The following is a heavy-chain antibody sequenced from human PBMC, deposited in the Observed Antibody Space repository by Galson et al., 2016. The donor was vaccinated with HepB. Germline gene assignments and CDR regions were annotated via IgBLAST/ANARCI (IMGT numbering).Heavy chain of an antibody. J-gene: IGHJ6*02. V-gene: IGHV3-30*04. Sequence: SLRLSCAVSGFSFNNYAFHWVRQAPGKGLEWVAVISNDGNNKYYADSVKGRFTISRDDSKNTLYLQMNSLRAEDTAVYYCARETVGTVMYYYDGMDVWGQGTTVTVSS. CDR1: GFSFNNYA. D-gene: IGHD5-18*01. CDR3: ARETVGTVMYYYDGMDV. CDR2: ISNDGNNK.